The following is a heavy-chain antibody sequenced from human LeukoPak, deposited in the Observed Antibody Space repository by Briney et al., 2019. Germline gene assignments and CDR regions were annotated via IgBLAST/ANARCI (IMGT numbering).Heavy chain of an antibody. Sequence: SETLSLTCTVSGGSMSSTRYWGWIRQPPGKGLEWIGSIYYSGSTYYHPSLKSRVTISVDTSNNLFSLKLTSVTAADTAVYYCARHEGMVAASFDYWGQGTLVTVSS. CDR2: IYYSGST. D-gene: IGHD2-15*01. J-gene: IGHJ4*02. V-gene: IGHV4-39*01. CDR3: ARHEGMVAASFDY. CDR1: GGSMSSTRY.